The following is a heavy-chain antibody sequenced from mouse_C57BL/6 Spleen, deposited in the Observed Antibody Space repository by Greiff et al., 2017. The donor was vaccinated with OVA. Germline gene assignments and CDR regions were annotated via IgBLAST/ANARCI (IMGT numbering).Heavy chain of an antibody. D-gene: IGHD2-13*01. CDR3: ARVTTGDFDY. J-gene: IGHJ2*01. CDR2: IYPGSGST. Sequence: QVQLQQPGAELVKPGASVKMSCKASGYTFTSYWITWVKHRPGQGLVWIGDIYPGSGSTNYNEKFKSKATLTVDTSSSTAYMQLSSLTSEDSAVYYCARVTTGDFDYWGQVTTLTVSS. V-gene: IGHV1-55*01. CDR1: GYTFTSYW.